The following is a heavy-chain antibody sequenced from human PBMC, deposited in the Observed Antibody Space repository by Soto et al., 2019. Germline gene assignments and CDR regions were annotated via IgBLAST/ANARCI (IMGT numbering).Heavy chain of an antibody. CDR1: GGSISSSSYY. CDR2: IYYSGST. D-gene: IGHD3-22*01. CDR3: ARPRYYYDSSGSYSYYGMDV. J-gene: IGHJ6*02. V-gene: IGHV4-39*01. Sequence: QLQLQESGPGLVKPSETLSLTCTVSGGSISSSSYYWGWIRQPPGKGLEWIGSIYYSGSTYYNPSLESRVTISVDTSKNQFSLKLSSVTAADTAVYYCARPRYYYDSSGSYSYYGMDVWGQGTTVTVSS.